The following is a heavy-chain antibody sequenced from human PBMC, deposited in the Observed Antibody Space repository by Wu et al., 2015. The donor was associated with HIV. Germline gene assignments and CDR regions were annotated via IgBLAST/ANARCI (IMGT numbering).Heavy chain of an antibody. D-gene: IGHD3-10*01. V-gene: IGHV1-69*13. J-gene: IGHJ4*02. CDR2: IIPIFGIV. CDR3: ARDRRDYGSGSVY. Sequence: QVQLVQSGTEVKKPGSSVKVSCKASGDTFSSYSFNWVRQAPGQGLEWLGRIIPIFGIVDYAQKFQGRVTITADESTSTAYMEVISLRSDDTAVYYCARDRRDYGSGSVYWGQGTLVTVSS. CDR1: GDTFSSYS.